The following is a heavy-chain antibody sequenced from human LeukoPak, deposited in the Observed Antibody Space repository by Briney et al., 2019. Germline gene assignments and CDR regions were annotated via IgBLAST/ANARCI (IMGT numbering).Heavy chain of an antibody. V-gene: IGHV1-2*02. CDR1: GYPFPNYY. D-gene: IGHD1-26*01. CDR3: ARESVGAMQGKDY. Sequence: ASVKVSCQASGYPFPNYYMHWVRPAPGQGLEWMGWINPNSGGTNYAQKFQGRVTMTRDTSISTAYMELSRLRSDDTAVYYCARESVGAMQGKDYWGQGTLVTVSS. CDR2: INPNSGGT. J-gene: IGHJ4*02.